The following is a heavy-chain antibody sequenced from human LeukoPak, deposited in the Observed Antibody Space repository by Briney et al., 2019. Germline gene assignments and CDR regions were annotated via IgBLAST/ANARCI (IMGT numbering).Heavy chain of an antibody. J-gene: IGHJ5*02. V-gene: IGHV1-69*02. Sequence: GSSVKVSCKASGGTFSSYTISWVRQAPGQGLEWMGRIIPILGIANYAQKFQGRVTITADKSTSTAYMELSSLRSEDTAVYYCARAYCSSTSCYDWFDPWGQGTLVTVSS. CDR3: ARAYCSSTSCYDWFDP. D-gene: IGHD2-2*01. CDR1: GGTFSSYT. CDR2: IIPILGIA.